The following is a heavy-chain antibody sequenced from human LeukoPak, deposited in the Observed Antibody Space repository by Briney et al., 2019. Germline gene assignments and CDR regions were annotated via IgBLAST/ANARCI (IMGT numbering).Heavy chain of an antibody. CDR1: GYTFTGYY. J-gene: IGHJ5*02. CDR2: INPNSGGT. CDR3: ARESVNVRISRPVNCGGDCYPNWFDP. Sequence: ASVKVSCKASGYTFTGYYMHWVRQAPGQGLEWMGWINPNSGGTNYAQKFQGRVTMTRDTSTSTVYMELSSLRSEDTAVYYCARESVNVRISRPVNCGGDCYPNWFDPWGQGTLVTVSS. D-gene: IGHD2-21*02. V-gene: IGHV1-2*02.